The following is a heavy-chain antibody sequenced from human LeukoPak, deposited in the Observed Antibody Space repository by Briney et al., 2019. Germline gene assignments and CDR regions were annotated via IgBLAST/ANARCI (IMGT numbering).Heavy chain of an antibody. CDR2: ISAYNGNT. J-gene: IGHJ4*02. CDR3: ARYDDFWSGYYYDY. V-gene: IGHV1-18*01. D-gene: IGHD3-3*01. CDR1: GYTFTNYA. Sequence: ASVKVSCKASGYTFTNYALHWVRQAPGQRLEWMGWISAYNGNTNYAQKLQGRVTMTTDTSTSTAYMELRSLRSDDTAVYYCARYDDFWSGYYYDYWGQGTLVTVSS.